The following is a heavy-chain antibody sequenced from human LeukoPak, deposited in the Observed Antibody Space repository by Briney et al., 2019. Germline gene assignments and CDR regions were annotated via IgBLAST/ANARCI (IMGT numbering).Heavy chain of an antibody. J-gene: IGHJ4*02. CDR3: ARGGYSGYENFDY. CDR1: GYTFTGYY. D-gene: IGHD5-12*01. Sequence: ASVKVSCKASGYTFTGYYMHWVRQAPGRGLEWMGWINPNSGGTNYAQKFQGRVTMTRDTSISTAYMELSRLRSDDTAVYYCARGGYSGYENFDYWGQGTLVTVSS. V-gene: IGHV1-2*02. CDR2: INPNSGGT.